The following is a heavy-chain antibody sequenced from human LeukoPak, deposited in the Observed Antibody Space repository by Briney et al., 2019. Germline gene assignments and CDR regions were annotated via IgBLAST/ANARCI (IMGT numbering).Heavy chain of an antibody. Sequence: PSQTRPPTGTVPGGSITTSCSGWIRQPPGKGLEWIGSIFYMGSTNYNPSLKTRVTRSVDTSPTQPPLNLGAVTAAHTPACYIGSTNYNPSLKSRVTISVDTSKNQFSLKLSSVTAADTAVYYCARGLLNGYTHQAAFGSWGQGTMATVS. J-gene: IGHJ3*02. CDR3: GSTNYNPSLKSRVTISVDTSKNQFSLKLSSVTAADTAVYYCARGLLNGYTHQAAFGS. CDR2: IFYMGST. V-gene: IGHV4-59*13. CDR1: GGSITTSC. D-gene: IGHD3-10*01.